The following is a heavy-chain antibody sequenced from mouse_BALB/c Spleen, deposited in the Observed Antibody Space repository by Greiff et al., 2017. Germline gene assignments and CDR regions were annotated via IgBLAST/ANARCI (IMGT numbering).Heavy chain of an antibody. J-gene: IGHJ2*01. V-gene: IGHV14-3*02. Sequence: EVMLVESGAELVKPGASVKLSCTASGFNIKDTYMHWVKQRPEQGLEWIGRIDPANGNTKYDPKFQGKATITADTSSNTAYLQLSSLTSEDTAVYYCASIYYGNYPPYWGQGTTLTVSS. D-gene: IGHD2-1*01. CDR1: GFNIKDTY. CDR2: IDPANGNT. CDR3: ASIYYGNYPPY.